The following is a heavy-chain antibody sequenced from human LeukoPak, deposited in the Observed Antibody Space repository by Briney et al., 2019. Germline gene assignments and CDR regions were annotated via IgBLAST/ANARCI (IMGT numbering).Heavy chain of an antibody. CDR2: IYHSGST. J-gene: IGHJ4*02. V-gene: IGHV4-39*07. CDR3: ARVKQWLALFDY. Sequence: SETLSLTCTVSGGSISSSSYYWGWIRQPPGKGLEWIGSIYHSGSTYYNPSFKSRVTISVDTSKNQFSLRLSSVTAADTAVYYCARVKQWLALFDYWGQGTLVTVSS. CDR1: GGSISSSSYY. D-gene: IGHD6-19*01.